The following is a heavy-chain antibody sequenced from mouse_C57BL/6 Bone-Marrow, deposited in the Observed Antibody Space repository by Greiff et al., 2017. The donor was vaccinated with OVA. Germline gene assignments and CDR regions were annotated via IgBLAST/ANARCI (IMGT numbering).Heavy chain of an antibody. D-gene: IGHD1-1*01. Sequence: EVQLQQSGPELVKPGASVKISCKASGYTFTDYYMNWVKQSHGKSLEWIGDINPNNGGTSYNQKFKGKATLTVDKSSSTAYMELRSLTSEDSAVYYCARSGITTGPGYWGQGTTLTVSS. CDR3: ARSGITTGPGY. CDR2: INPNNGGT. J-gene: IGHJ2*01. V-gene: IGHV1-26*01. CDR1: GYTFTDYY.